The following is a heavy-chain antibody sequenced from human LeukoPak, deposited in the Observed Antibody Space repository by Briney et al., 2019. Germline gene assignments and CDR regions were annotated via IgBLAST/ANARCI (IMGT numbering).Heavy chain of an antibody. D-gene: IGHD3-10*01. V-gene: IGHV4-59*01. Sequence: PSETLSLTCTVSGGSISSYYWSWIRQPPGKGLEWIGYIYYSGSTNYNPSLKSRVTISVDTSKDQFSLKLSSVTAADTAVYYCASVSGDDAFDIWGQGTMVTVSS. CDR3: ASVSGDDAFDI. CDR1: GGSISSYY. CDR2: IYYSGST. J-gene: IGHJ3*02.